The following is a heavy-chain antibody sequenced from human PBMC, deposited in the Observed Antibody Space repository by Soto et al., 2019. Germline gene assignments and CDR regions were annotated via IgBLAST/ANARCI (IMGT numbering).Heavy chain of an antibody. D-gene: IGHD3-10*01. V-gene: IGHV4-39*07. Sequence: SETLSLTCTVSGGSISCRGYYWGWIRQPPGKGLEWIGTIYYSGSTYYNPPLKSRVTISVDKSKNQFSLKLSSVTAADTAVYYCARLGELWFGGGLYYYGMDVWGQGTTVTVSS. CDR3: ARLGELWFGGGLYYYGMDV. CDR2: IYYSGST. CDR1: GGSISCRGYY. J-gene: IGHJ6*02.